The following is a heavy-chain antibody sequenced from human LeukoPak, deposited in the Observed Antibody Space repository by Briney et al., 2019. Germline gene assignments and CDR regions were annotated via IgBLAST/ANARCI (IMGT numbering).Heavy chain of an antibody. D-gene: IGHD4-17*01. CDR3: ARDHHYGDYEPPKGPTRLDAFDI. CDR2: IYSGGST. J-gene: IGHJ3*02. Sequence: PGGSLRLSCAASGFTVSSNYMSWVRQAPGKGLEWVSVIYSGGSTYYADSVKGRFTISRDNSKNTLYLQMNSLRAEDTAVYYCARDHHYGDYEPPKGPTRLDAFDIWGQGTMVTVSS. CDR1: GFTVSSNY. V-gene: IGHV3-66*01.